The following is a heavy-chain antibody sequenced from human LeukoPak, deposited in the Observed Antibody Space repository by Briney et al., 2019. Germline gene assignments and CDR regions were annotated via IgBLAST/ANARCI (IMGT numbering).Heavy chain of an antibody. CDR1: GVSITGISYY. J-gene: IGHJ5*02. CDR2: IYYSGSA. V-gene: IGHV4-39*02. D-gene: IGHD5-24*01. CDR3: ANGAKFDP. Sequence: SETLSLTCTVSGVSITGISYYWGWIRQPPGKGLEWIGSIYYSGSASYNPSLKSRVTISVDTSKNHFSLELKSLTVADTAVYYCANGAKFDPWGPGTLVTVSS.